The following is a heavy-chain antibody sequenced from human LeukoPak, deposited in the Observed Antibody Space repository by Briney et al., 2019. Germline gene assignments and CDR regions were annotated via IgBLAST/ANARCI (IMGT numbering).Heavy chain of an antibody. CDR2: IYSSGST. J-gene: IGHJ4*02. CDR1: GGSISGYY. Sequence: PSETLSLTCTVSGGSISGYYWSWIRQPPGKGLEWIGYIYSSGSTNYNPSLQSRVTISADTSKNQFSLKLSSVTAADTAVYYCAREGTTVTHFDYWGQGTLVTVSS. D-gene: IGHD4-17*01. V-gene: IGHV4-59*01. CDR3: AREGTTVTHFDY.